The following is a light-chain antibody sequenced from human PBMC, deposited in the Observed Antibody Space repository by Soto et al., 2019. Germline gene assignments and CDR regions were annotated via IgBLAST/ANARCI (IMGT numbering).Light chain of an antibody. CDR3: QQHGSSPWT. CDR1: QTVSSSY. V-gene: IGKV3-20*01. CDR2: GAS. J-gene: IGKJ1*01. Sequence: EIVLTQSPGTLSLSPGERATLSCRASQTVSSSYLAWYQQKPGQAPRLLIYGASSRATGTPDRFSGSGSGTDFTLTISRLEPDDFAVYYCQQHGSSPWTFGQGTKVDIK.